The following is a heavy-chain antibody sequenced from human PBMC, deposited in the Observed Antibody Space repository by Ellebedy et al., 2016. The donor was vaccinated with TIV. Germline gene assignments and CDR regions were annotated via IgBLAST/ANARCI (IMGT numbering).Heavy chain of an antibody. CDR2: ISAYNGNT. J-gene: IGHJ4*02. CDR1: GYTFTSYG. Sequence: ASVKVSXXASGYTFTSYGISWVRQAPGQGLEWMGWISAYNGNTNYAQKLQGRVTMTTDTSTSTAYMELRSLRSDDTAVYYCAREAAYYYDSSGATYWGQGTLVTVSS. CDR3: AREAAYYYDSSGATY. D-gene: IGHD3-22*01. V-gene: IGHV1-18*01.